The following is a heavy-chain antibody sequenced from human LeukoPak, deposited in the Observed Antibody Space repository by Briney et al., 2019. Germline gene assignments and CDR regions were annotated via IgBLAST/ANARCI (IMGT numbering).Heavy chain of an antibody. J-gene: IGHJ4*02. D-gene: IGHD6-13*01. CDR3: ASLVAAGSNYFDY. Sequence: PSETLSLTCTVSGGSISSYYWSWIRQPPGKGLEWIGYIYYSGSTNYNPSLKSRVTISVDTSKNQFSLKLSSVTAADTAVYYCASLVAAGSNYFDYWGQGTLVTVSS. CDR1: GGSISSYY. V-gene: IGHV4-59*12. CDR2: IYYSGST.